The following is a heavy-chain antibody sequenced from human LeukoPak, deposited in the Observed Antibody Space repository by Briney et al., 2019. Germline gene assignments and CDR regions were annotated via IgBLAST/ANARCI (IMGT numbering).Heavy chain of an antibody. CDR1: GFTFSSYE. D-gene: IGHD2/OR15-2a*01. CDR2: IRSSGRTI. Sequence: GDSLRLSCAASGFTFSSYEMNWVRQAPGKGLEWVSYIRSSGRTIYYADSVKGRLTISRDNAKNSLYLQMNSLRAEDAAVYYCARGYFLGFDYWGQGTLVTVSS. J-gene: IGHJ4*02. V-gene: IGHV3-48*03. CDR3: ARGYFLGFDY.